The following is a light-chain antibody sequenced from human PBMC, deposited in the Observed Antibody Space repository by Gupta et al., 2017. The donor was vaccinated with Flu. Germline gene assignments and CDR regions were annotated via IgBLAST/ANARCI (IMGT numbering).Light chain of an antibody. CDR1: HDIGSW. CDR3: QRANNFPRT. J-gene: IGKJ2*02. Sequence: DIQLTQSPSSLSASVGDRVTITCRTSHDIGSWLGWYQQKPGEAPKLLIYSTSNLHSGVPSRFSGSRSGTDFTLTISGLQPEDSATYFCQRANNFPRTFGQGTTLEI. V-gene: IGKV1-12*01. CDR2: STS.